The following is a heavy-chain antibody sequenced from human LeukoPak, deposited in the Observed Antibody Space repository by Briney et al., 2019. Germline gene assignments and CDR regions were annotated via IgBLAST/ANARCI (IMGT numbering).Heavy chain of an antibody. D-gene: IGHD3-22*01. CDR3: AKDEGDYYDSSGYYDY. CDR2: ISGSGGST. Sequence: GGSLRLSCAASGFTFSSYAMSWVRQAPGKGLEWVSAISGSGGSTYYADSVKGRFTISRVNSKNTLYLQMNSLRAEDTAVYYCAKDEGDYYDSSGYYDYWGQGTLVTVSS. V-gene: IGHV3-23*01. J-gene: IGHJ4*02. CDR1: GFTFSSYA.